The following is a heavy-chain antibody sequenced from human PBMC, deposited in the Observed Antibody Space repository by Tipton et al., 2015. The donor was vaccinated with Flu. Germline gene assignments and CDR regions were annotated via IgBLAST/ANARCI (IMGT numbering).Heavy chain of an antibody. V-gene: IGHV4-39*07. CDR1: GDSIRSSNYY. Sequence: GLVKPSETLSLTCGVSGDSIRSSNYYWGWIRQPPGKGLEWIGNTFRSGNTYLNPSLKSRVTISIDTSKNQFSLKLSSVTAADTAVYYCAGRDYSNYVSEPKNWFDPWGQGALVTVSS. CDR3: AGRDYSNYVSEPKNWFDP. D-gene: IGHD4-11*01. CDR2: TFRSGNT. J-gene: IGHJ5*02.